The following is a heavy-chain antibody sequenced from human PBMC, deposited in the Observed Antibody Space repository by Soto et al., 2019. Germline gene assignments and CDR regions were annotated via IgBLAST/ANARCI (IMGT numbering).Heavy chain of an antibody. D-gene: IGHD2-15*01. V-gene: IGHV1-2*02. CDR1: GYTFTGYY. Sequence: AASVKVSCKASGYTFTGYYMHWVRQAPGQGLEWMGWINPNSGGTNYAQKFQGRVTMTRDTSISTAYMELSRLRSDDTAVYYCARDSAGYCSGGSCYSEGGWFDPWGQGTLVTVSS. CDR3: ARDSAGYCSGGSCYSEGGWFDP. J-gene: IGHJ5*02. CDR2: INPNSGGT.